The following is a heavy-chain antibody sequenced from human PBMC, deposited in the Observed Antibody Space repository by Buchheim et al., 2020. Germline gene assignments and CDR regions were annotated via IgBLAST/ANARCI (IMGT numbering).Heavy chain of an antibody. CDR1: GFTFGDYA. D-gene: IGHD4-11*01. CDR3: TRVSHSNYFDY. V-gene: IGHV3-49*04. CDR2: IRSKAYGGTT. Sequence: EVQLVESGGGLVQPGRSLRLSCTASGFTFGDYAMSWVRQAPGKGLKWVGFIRSKAYGGTTEYAASVKGRFTISRDDSKSIAYLQMNSLKTEDTAVYYCTRVSHSNYFDYWGQGTL. J-gene: IGHJ4*02.